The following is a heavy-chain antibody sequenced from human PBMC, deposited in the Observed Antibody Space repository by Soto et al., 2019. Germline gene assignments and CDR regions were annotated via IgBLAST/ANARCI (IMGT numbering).Heavy chain of an antibody. CDR1: GFSLSTSGVG. CDR2: IYWDDDK. V-gene: IGHV2-5*02. D-gene: IGHD3-22*01. CDR3: AHSLIGYYYDSSGSNWFDP. J-gene: IGHJ5*02. Sequence: QITLKESGPTLVKPTQTLTLTCTFSGFSLSTSGVGVGWIRQPPGKALEWLALIYWDDDKRYSPSLKSRLTNTKDTPXTXVXXTMTNMDPVDTATYYCAHSLIGYYYDSSGSNWFDPWGQGTLVTVSS.